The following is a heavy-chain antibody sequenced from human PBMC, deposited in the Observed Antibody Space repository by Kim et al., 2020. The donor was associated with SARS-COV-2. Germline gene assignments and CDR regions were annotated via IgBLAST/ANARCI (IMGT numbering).Heavy chain of an antibody. CDR3: ARVVSNTRYWVGDYYGMDV. D-gene: IGHD3-10*01. V-gene: IGHV4-59*13. J-gene: IGHJ6*02. Sequence: SETLSLTCTVSGGSISSYYWSWIRQPPGKGLEWIGYIYYSGSTNYNPSLKSRVTISVDTSKNQFSLKLSSVTAADTAVYYCARVVSNTRYWVGDYYGMDVWGQGTTVTVSS. CDR1: GGSISSYY. CDR2: IYYSGST.